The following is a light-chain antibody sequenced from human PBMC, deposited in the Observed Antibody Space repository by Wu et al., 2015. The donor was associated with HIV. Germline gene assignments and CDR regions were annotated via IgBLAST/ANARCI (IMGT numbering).Light chain of an antibody. J-gene: IGKJ1*01. CDR2: STS. CDR1: QSVSSY. Sequence: EIVLTQSPATLSLSPGERATLSCRASQSVSSYLAWYQQTPGQAPRLLMFSTSNRATGIPDRFSGSGSGTELTLTISRLEPEDFAVYYCQQYGSSQWTFGQGTKVEIK. V-gene: IGKV3-20*01. CDR3: QQYGSSQWT.